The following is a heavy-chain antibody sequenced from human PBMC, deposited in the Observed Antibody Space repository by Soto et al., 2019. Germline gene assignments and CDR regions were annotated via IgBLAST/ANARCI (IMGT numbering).Heavy chain of an antibody. V-gene: IGHV3-23*04. D-gene: IGHD3-10*01. Sequence: EVQLVESGGALVQPGGSLRLSCAASGFTVSSSYMSWVRQAPGKGLEWVSAITGTGGATYYAESVKGRFTVSRDNSNITLFLQMHTLRVEDTAVYFCATGAPPPPSVYYGLDLWGQGTTVTVS. J-gene: IGHJ6*02. CDR3: ATGAPPPPSVYYGLDL. CDR1: GFTVSSSY. CDR2: ITGTGGAT.